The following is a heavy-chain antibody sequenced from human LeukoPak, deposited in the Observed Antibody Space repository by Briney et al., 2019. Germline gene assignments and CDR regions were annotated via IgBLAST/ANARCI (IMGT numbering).Heavy chain of an antibody. CDR1: GGSISSNSYF. Sequence: PSETLSLTCTVSGGSISSNSYFWGWIRQPPGKGLEWIGIIHYSGSIYYSPSLNSRLSISIDTSKNQFSLKLSSVTAADTAVYYCASQKTLVRGAIRLFDASDIWGQGTVVTVSS. CDR2: IHYSGSI. D-gene: IGHD3-10*01. CDR3: ASQKTLVRGAIRLFDASDI. V-gene: IGHV4-39*01. J-gene: IGHJ3*02.